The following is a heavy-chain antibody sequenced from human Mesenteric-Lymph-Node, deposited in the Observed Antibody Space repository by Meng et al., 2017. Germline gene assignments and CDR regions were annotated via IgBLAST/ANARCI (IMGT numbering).Heavy chain of an antibody. D-gene: IGHD3-10*01. CDR3: ARGGATPMIIKY. CDR2: VYNNGVT. V-gene: IGHV4-34*02. CDR1: GGSLSGYY. Sequence: QVQLKQWGAEVLKPSETLSLTCAVYGGSLSGYYWSWIRQPPGKGLEWMGEVYNNGVTKDSPSLRSRVVISIDTSKNQFSLNLRSVSAADTAMYYCARGGATPMIIKYWGPGTLVTVSS. J-gene: IGHJ4*02.